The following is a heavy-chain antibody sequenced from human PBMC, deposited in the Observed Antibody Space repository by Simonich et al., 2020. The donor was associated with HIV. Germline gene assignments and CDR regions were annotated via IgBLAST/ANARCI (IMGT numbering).Heavy chain of an antibody. CDR3: ARGWELLHAFDY. CDR1: GYTFINYA. D-gene: IGHD1-26*01. J-gene: IGHJ4*02. CDR2: INVGRGNT. Sequence: QVQLVQSGAEVKKPGASVKVSCKASGYTFINYAMHWVRQAPGQRLKWMGWINVGRGNTKDAQKVQGRVTITRDTSASTAYMELSSLRSEDTAVYYCARGWELLHAFDYWGQGTLVTVSS. V-gene: IGHV1-3*01.